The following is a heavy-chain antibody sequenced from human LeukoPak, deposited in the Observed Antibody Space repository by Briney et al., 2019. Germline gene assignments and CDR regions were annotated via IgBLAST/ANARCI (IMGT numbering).Heavy chain of an antibody. J-gene: IGHJ4*02. CDR3: ARGGSYFDY. CDR1: GFTFSSYN. CDR2: ISSSNYI. Sequence: GGSLRLSCAASGFTFSSYNMNWVRQAPGKGLEWVASISSSNYIYYVDSVKGRFTISRDNAMNSLYLQMNSLRAEDTAVYYCARGGSYFDYWGQGTLVTVSS. D-gene: IGHD1-26*01. V-gene: IGHV3-21*01.